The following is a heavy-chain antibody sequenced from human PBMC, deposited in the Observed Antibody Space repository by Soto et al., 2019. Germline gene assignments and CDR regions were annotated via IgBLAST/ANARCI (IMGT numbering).Heavy chain of an antibody. Sequence: GGSLRLSCAASGFTFSSYAMTWVRQAPGRGLEWVSAISGTGSPTYYADSVKGRFTISRDNAKNSLYLQMNSLRAEDTAVYYCARVLVFYGGFDPWGQGTLVTVSS. V-gene: IGHV3-23*01. D-gene: IGHD2-21*02. CDR3: ARVLVFYGGFDP. CDR2: ISGTGSPT. CDR1: GFTFSSYA. J-gene: IGHJ5*02.